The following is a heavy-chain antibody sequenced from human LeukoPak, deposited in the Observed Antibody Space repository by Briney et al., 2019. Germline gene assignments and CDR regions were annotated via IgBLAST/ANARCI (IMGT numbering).Heavy chain of an antibody. CDR1: GFTFSSYW. Sequence: GGSLRLSCAASGFTFSSYWMSWVRQAPGKGLEWVANIKQDGSEKYYVDSVKGRFTISRDNAKNSLYLQMNSLRAEDAAVYYCARALRAYYFDDWGQGTLVTVSS. CDR3: ARALRAYYFDD. J-gene: IGHJ4*02. V-gene: IGHV3-7*01. CDR2: IKQDGSEK.